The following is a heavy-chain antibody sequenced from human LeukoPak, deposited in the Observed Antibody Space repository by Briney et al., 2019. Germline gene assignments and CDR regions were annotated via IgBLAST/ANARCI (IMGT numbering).Heavy chain of an antibody. J-gene: IGHJ6*03. CDR2: ISYDGSKK. V-gene: IGHV3-30*18. CDR1: GFTFSSYG. CDR3: AKGQQRHIYYCYMDV. D-gene: IGHD6-13*01. Sequence: GGPLRLSCAASGFTFSSYGMHWVRQAPGKGLEWVEDISYDGSKKYYADSVKGRFTISRDNPKNTLYLQMNSLRAEDTAVYYCAKGQQRHIYYCYMDVWGKGTTVTISS.